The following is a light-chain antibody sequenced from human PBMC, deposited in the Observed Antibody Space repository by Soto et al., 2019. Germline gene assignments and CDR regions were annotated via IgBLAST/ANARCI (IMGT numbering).Light chain of an antibody. CDR2: KAS. V-gene: IGKV1-5*03. CDR3: QEYYSYSRT. CDR1: QSIITL. Sequence: DIHMTQSPSTLSASVGDRVTITCRASQSIITLLAWYQQKPGKAPKLLIYKASSLESGVPSRFSGSGSGTEFTLTISSLQPDDFATYYCQEYYSYSRTFGQGTKVEIK. J-gene: IGKJ1*01.